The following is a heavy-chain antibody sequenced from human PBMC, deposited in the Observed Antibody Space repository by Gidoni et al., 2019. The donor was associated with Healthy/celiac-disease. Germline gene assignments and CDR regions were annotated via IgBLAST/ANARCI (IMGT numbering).Heavy chain of an antibody. CDR3: ASLLAAAGLGAFDI. CDR1: GYPVPSYD. CDR2: MNPNSGNT. V-gene: IGHV1-8*01. Sequence: VQLVQSGAEVKKPGASVKDSCKASGYPVPSYDINWVRQATGQGLEWMGWMNPNSGNTGYAQKFQSRVTMTRNTSISTAYMELSSLRSEDTAVYYCASLLAAAGLGAFDIWGQGTMVTVSS. J-gene: IGHJ3*02. D-gene: IGHD6-13*01.